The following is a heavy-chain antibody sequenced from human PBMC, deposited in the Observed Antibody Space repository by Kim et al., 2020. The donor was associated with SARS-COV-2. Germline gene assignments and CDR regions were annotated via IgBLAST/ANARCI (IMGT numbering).Heavy chain of an antibody. V-gene: IGHV1-2*02. D-gene: IGHD6-6*01. J-gene: IGHJ4*02. Sequence: NYAQTFQGRVTMTRDTSISTAYMELSRLRSDDTAVYYCARSFDSSSADYWGQGTLVTVSS. CDR3: ARSFDSSSADY.